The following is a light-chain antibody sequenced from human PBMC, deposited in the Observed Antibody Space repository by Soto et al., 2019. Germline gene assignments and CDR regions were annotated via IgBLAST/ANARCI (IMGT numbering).Light chain of an antibody. CDR3: SSYGGGNNLL. V-gene: IGLV2-8*01. CDR1: SSDVGGYNY. J-gene: IGLJ2*01. CDR2: EVT. Sequence: QSALTQPPSASGSPGQSVTISCTGTSSDVGGYNYVSWYQQHPGKAPKLMIYEVTKRPSGVPDRFSGSNSANTASLTVSGLHAEDEADYYCSSYGGGNNLLFGGGTQLTVL.